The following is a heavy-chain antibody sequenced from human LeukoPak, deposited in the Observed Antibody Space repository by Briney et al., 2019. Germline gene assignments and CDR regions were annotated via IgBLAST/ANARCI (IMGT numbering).Heavy chain of an antibody. V-gene: IGHV4-39*01. CDR1: GVSISSRSYY. J-gene: IGHJ6*02. CDR3: ASGGSVGPLVAATLLYYYYGMDV. Sequence: SETLSLTCTVSGVSISSRSYYWGWIRQPPGKGLEWIGSIYYSGSTYYNPSLKSRVTISVDTSKNQFSLKLSSVTAADTAVYYCASGGSVGPLVAATLLYYYYGMDVWGQGTTVTVSS. D-gene: IGHD2-15*01. CDR2: IYYSGST.